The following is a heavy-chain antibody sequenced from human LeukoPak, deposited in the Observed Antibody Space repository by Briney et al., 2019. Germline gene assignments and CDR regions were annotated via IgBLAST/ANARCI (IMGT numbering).Heavy chain of an antibody. V-gene: IGHV4-39*01. CDR1: GGSISSSSSY. CDR2: IYYSGST. Sequence: PSETLSLTCTVSGGSISSSSSYWGWIRQPPGKGLEWIGSIYYSGSTYYNPSLKSRVTISVDTSKNQFSLKLSSVTAADTAVYYCARLACSSTSCPRYYYYYGMDVWGQGTTVTVSS. J-gene: IGHJ6*02. CDR3: ARLACSSTSCPRYYYYYGMDV. D-gene: IGHD2-2*01.